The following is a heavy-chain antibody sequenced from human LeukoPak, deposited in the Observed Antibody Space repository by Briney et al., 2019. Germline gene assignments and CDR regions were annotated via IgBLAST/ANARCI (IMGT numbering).Heavy chain of an antibody. Sequence: SGGSLRLSCAASGFTFSSYAMSWVRQAPGKGLEWVSAISGSGGGTYYADSVEGRFTISRDNSKNTLYLQMNSLRAEDTAVYYCATRYCSSTSCYTQADYWGQGTLVTVSS. CDR1: GFTFSSYA. CDR3: ATRYCSSTSCYTQADY. CDR2: ISGSGGGT. V-gene: IGHV3-23*01. D-gene: IGHD2-2*02. J-gene: IGHJ4*02.